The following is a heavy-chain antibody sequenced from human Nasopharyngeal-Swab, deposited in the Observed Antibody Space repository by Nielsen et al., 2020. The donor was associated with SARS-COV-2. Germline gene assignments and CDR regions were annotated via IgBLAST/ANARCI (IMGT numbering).Heavy chain of an antibody. V-gene: IGHV1-18*01. J-gene: IGHJ6*02. CDR3: ANVQAHYGMDV. CDR2: ITAYNGNT. Sequence: ASVKVSCKASGYTFTSYGISWVRQAPGQGLEWMGWITAYNGNTYYAQKFQGRVTMTTDTSASTAYMELRGLRSDDTAFYYCANVQAHYGMDVWGHGNTVTVSS. CDR1: GYTFTSYG. D-gene: IGHD1-1*01.